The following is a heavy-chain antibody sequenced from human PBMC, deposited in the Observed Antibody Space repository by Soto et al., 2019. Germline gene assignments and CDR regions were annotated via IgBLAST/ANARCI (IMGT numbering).Heavy chain of an antibody. J-gene: IGHJ4*02. V-gene: IGHV3-74*01. CDR3: ATDDGRGFRY. Sequence: PGRSMRLSCSVSGIPSNNYWMQCIRKAPPSALLWVSHINDAASIRNYGDSVKGRFTICRDNTENTLYLQMNRLGVEDTATSYCATDDGRGFRYWGQGKLVTVSS. CDR2: INDAASIR. CDR1: GIPSNNYW. D-gene: IGHD6-25*01.